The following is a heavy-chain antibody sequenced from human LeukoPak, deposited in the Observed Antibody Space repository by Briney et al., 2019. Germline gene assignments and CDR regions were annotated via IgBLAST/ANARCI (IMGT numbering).Heavy chain of an antibody. J-gene: IGHJ4*02. CDR3: ARGGRDYYDSSGEFDY. CDR1: GYTFTSYG. Sequence: GASVKVSCRASGYTFTSYGICWVRQAPGQGLEWMGWISAYNGNTNYAQKLQGRVTMTTDTSTSTAYMELRSLRSDDTAVYYCARGGRDYYDSSGEFDYWGQGTLVTVSS. V-gene: IGHV1-18*01. D-gene: IGHD3-22*01. CDR2: ISAYNGNT.